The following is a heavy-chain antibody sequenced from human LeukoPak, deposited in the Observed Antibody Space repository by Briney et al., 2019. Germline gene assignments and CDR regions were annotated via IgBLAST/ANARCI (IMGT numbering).Heavy chain of an antibody. CDR3: AGRIVGTKWYDT. Sequence: SETLSLTCTVSGGSISSYYWTWIRQPPGKGLEWIGHMYYSGSTNYNPSLRSRVTMSVDTAKNQFSLKLTSVTAADTAVYHCAGRIVGTKWYDTWGQGTLVSVSS. CDR1: GGSISSYY. V-gene: IGHV4-59*08. CDR2: MYYSGST. D-gene: IGHD1-26*01. J-gene: IGHJ5*02.